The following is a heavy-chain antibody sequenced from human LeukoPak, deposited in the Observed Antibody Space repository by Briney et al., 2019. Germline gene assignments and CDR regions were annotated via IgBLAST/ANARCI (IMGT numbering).Heavy chain of an antibody. J-gene: IGHJ1*01. D-gene: IGHD2/OR15-2a*01. CDR3: AQKAPFSPGYSQD. Sequence: SETLSLTCTVSGGSITSYFWTWIRQPPGKGLEWIGYIYHSGTTNYNPSLKSRVTISADTSKNQFSLKLSSVTAADTAVYYCAQKAPFSPGYSQDCGQGTLVTVSS. CDR2: IYHSGTT. CDR1: GGSITSYF. V-gene: IGHV4-59*01.